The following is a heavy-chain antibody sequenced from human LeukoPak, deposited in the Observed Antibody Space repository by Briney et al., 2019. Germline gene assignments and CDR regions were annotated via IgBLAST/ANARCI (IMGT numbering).Heavy chain of an antibody. V-gene: IGHV4-39*07. Sequence: PSETLSLTCTVSGGSISSYYWGWIRQPPGKGLEWIGSIYYSGSTYYNPSLKSRVTISVDTSKNQFSLKLSSVTAADTAVYYCARVAYYYGSGSYLYYMDVWGKGTTVTVSS. J-gene: IGHJ6*03. D-gene: IGHD3-10*01. CDR3: ARVAYYYGSGSYLYYMDV. CDR1: GGSISSYY. CDR2: IYYSGST.